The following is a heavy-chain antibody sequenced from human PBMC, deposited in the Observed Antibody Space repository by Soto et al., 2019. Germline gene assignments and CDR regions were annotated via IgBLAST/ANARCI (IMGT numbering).Heavy chain of an antibody. Sequence: QVQLVESGGGVVQPGRSLRLSCAASGFTFSSYAMHWVRQAPGKGLEWVAVISYDGSNKYYADTVKGRFTISRDNSKNTLYLQMNSLRAEDTAVYYCAKPSSGHDYWGQGTLVTVSS. V-gene: IGHV3-30-3*02. CDR3: AKPSSGHDY. J-gene: IGHJ4*02. CDR1: GFTFSSYA. CDR2: ISYDGSNK. D-gene: IGHD6-19*01.